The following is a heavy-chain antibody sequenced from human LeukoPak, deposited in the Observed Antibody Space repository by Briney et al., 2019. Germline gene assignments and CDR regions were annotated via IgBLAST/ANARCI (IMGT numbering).Heavy chain of an antibody. D-gene: IGHD3-10*01. V-gene: IGHV4-34*01. J-gene: IGHJ4*02. Sequence: SETLSLTCAVYGGSFSAFHWNWIRQSPAKGLEWLGEMKQSGTPRYNPSLQSRVTISVDKSKNQFSLNVRSVTAADTAVYYSASRPFLYGFRTYFDNWAQGTLVTVSS. CDR2: MKQSGTP. CDR1: GGSFSAFH. CDR3: ASRPFLYGFRTYFDN.